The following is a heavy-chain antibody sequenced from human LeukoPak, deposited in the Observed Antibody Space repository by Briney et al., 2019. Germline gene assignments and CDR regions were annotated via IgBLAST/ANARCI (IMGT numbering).Heavy chain of an antibody. D-gene: IGHD3-10*01. CDR1: GDSISSSSYY. J-gene: IGHJ4*02. Sequence: TASETLSLTCTVAGDSISSSSYYWGWIRQPPGKGLEWIGSIYYSGGTYYNPSLKSRVTISVDTSKNQFSLKLSSVTASETAVYYCAPSYYGSGSFDYWGQGTLVTVYS. V-gene: IGHV4-39*01. CDR2: IYYSGGT. CDR3: APSYYGSGSFDY.